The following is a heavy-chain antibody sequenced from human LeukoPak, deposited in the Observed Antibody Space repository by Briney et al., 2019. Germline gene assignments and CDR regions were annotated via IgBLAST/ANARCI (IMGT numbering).Heavy chain of an antibody. CDR1: GGSITSGSYY. V-gene: IGHV4-61*02. CDR2: IYPSGST. CDR3: AGRVAWGNWFDP. Sequence: SQTLSLTCTVSGGSITSGSYYWSWIRQPAGKGLEWIGRIYPSGSTNYNPSLKSRVTLSADTSKNQFSLKLSSVTAADTAVYYCAGRVAWGNWFDPWGQGTLVTVSS. D-gene: IGHD2-15*01. J-gene: IGHJ5*02.